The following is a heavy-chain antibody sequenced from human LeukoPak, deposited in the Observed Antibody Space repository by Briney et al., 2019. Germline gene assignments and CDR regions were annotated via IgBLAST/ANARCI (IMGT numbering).Heavy chain of an antibody. D-gene: IGHD3-22*01. Sequence: GGSLRLSCAASGFTFSSYAMHWVRQAPGKGLEWVAVISYDGSNKYYADSVKGRFTISRDNSKNTLYLQMNSLRAEDTAVYYCARALYYYDSSGPLDYWGQGTLVTVSS. CDR3: ARALYYYDSSGPLDY. V-gene: IGHV3-30*04. CDR1: GFTFSSYA. CDR2: ISYDGSNK. J-gene: IGHJ4*02.